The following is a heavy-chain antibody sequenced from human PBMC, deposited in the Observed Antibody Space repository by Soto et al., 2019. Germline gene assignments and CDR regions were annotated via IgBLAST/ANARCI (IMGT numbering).Heavy chain of an antibody. Sequence: QVQLVQSGAEVKKPGSSVKVSCKASGGTFSSYAISWVRQAPGQGLEWMGGIIPIFGTANYAQKFQGRVTIPADESTSTGYMELSSLRSEDTAVYYCAGPPELTRIYYYYGMDVWGQGTTVTVSS. CDR1: GGTFSSYA. CDR3: AGPPELTRIYYYYGMDV. V-gene: IGHV1-69*12. CDR2: IIPIFGTA. D-gene: IGHD1-7*01. J-gene: IGHJ6*02.